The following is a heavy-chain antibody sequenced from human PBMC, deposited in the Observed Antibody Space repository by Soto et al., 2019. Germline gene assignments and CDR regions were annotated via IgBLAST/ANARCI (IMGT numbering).Heavy chain of an antibody. CDR3: AKSTNEYYYGSGSLGSAFDI. CDR2: ISWNSGSI. D-gene: IGHD3-10*01. Sequence: EVQLVESGGGLVQPGRSLRLSCAASGFTFDDYAMHWVRQAPGKGLEWVSGISWNSGSIGYADSVKGRFTISRDNAKNSLYLQMNSLRAEDTALYYCAKSTNEYYYGSGSLGSAFDIWGQGTMVTVSS. J-gene: IGHJ3*02. V-gene: IGHV3-9*01. CDR1: GFTFDDYA.